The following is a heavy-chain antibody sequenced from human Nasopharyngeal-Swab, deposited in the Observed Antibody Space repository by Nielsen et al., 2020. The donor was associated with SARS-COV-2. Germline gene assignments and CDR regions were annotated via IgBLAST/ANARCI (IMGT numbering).Heavy chain of an antibody. D-gene: IGHD2-2*01. CDR1: GFPLKNYN. CDR2: ISVSSLTT. Sequence: GESLKIPCAVSGFPLKNYNMIWVRQAPGKGLEWLSYISVSSLTTYYADPVKGRFTIPRDNAKNTLYLQINSLRVEDTAVYYCARWRGRTTWYFDYWGQGTLVTVSS. CDR3: ARWRGRTTWYFDY. J-gene: IGHJ4*02. V-gene: IGHV3-48*04.